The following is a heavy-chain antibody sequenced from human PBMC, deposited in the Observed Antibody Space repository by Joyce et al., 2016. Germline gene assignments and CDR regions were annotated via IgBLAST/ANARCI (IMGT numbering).Heavy chain of an antibody. D-gene: IGHD6-6*01. Sequence: EVQLVESGGGLIQPGRSLRLSCAASGVNFGDHVMHWVRQAPGKGLDGVAGISWNSANIGYADSVKGRFTISRDNAKNSLYLQMNSLRPEDTALYYCAKDFCTSCGYYFYGMDVWGQGTTVTVSS. CDR2: ISWNSANI. CDR3: AKDFCTSCGYYFYGMDV. CDR1: GVNFGDHV. V-gene: IGHV3-9*01. J-gene: IGHJ6*02.